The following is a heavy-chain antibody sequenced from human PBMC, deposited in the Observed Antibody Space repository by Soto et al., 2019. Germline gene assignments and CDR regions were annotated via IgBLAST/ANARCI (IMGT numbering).Heavy chain of an antibody. D-gene: IGHD6-6*01. V-gene: IGHV4-39*01. CDR2: IYCSGSG. CDR1: GGSISSSSYY. Sequence: PSQSMPLTWIVCGGSISSSSYYWGWIRHPPGKGRGWIGSIYCSGSGCCDPSIGRRVTISGDTSKSQFSLKLSSVTAADTAVFYGARHRARNCFGPWGQGTRVTVS. CDR3: ARHRARNCFGP. J-gene: IGHJ5*02.